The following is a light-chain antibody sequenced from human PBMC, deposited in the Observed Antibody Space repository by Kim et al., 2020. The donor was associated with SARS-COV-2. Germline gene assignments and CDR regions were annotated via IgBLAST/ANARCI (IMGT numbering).Light chain of an antibody. CDR1: SLRSYY. CDR3: NSRDSSGNHVV. Sequence: SSELTQDPAVSVALGQTVRITCQGDSLRSYYASWYQQKPGQAPVLVIYGKNNRPSGIPDRFSGSSSGNTASLTITWAQAEEEADYYCNSRDSSGNHVVFG. CDR2: GKN. V-gene: IGLV3-19*01. J-gene: IGLJ2*01.